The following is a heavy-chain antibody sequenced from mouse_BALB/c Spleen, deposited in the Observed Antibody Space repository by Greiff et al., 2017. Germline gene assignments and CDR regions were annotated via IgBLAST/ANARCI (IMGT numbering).Heavy chain of an antibody. Sequence: EVKLVESGPGLVKPSQSLSLTCTVTGYSITSDYAWNWIRQFPGNKLEWMGYISYSGSTSYNPSLKSRISITRDTSKNQFFLQLNSVTTEDTATYYCARSGWDYFDYWGQGTTLTVSS. D-gene: IGHD3-1*01. J-gene: IGHJ2*01. V-gene: IGHV3-2*02. CDR3: ARSGWDYFDY. CDR2: ISYSGST. CDR1: GYSITSDYA.